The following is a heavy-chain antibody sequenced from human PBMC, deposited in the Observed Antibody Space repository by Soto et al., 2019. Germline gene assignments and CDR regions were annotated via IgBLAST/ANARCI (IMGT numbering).Heavy chain of an antibody. CDR2: INPNSGGT. CDR1: GYTFTGYY. D-gene: IGHD5-12*01. J-gene: IGHJ4*02. Sequence: ASVKVSCKASGYTFTGYYMHWVRQAPGQWLEWMGWINPNSGGTNYAQKFQGWVTMTRDTSISTAYMELSRLRSDDTAVYYCARSSGYDAYYFDYWGQGTLVTVSS. V-gene: IGHV1-2*04. CDR3: ARSSGYDAYYFDY.